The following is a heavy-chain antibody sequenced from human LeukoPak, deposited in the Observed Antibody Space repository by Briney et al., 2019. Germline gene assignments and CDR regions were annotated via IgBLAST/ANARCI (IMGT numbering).Heavy chain of an antibody. CDR1: GFTFSSCG. J-gene: IGHJ4*02. V-gene: IGHV3-30*03. CDR2: MLYDGSNK. Sequence: GGSLRLSCAASGFTFSSCGMHWVRQAPGKGLEWVTFMLYDGSNKYYADSVKGRFTISRDNSKNTLYLQMNSLRAEDTAVYYCARDRGVGITMIVVVAYYFDYWGQGTLVTVSS. CDR3: ARDRGVGITMIVVVAYYFDY. D-gene: IGHD3-22*01.